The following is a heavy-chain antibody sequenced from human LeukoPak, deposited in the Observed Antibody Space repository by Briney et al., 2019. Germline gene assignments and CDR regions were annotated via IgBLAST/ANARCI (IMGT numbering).Heavy chain of an antibody. J-gene: IGHJ4*02. CDR3: ARTGSTVTMLYPFDH. V-gene: IGHV4-59*01. Sequence: SETLSLTCTVSGGSIRSYYWSWIRQPPGKGLEWIGYIYYSGSTNYNPSLKSRVSISVDTSKNQFSLKLSSVTAADTAVYFCARTGSTVTMLYPFDHWGQGTLVTVSS. D-gene: IGHD4-17*01. CDR2: IYYSGST. CDR1: GGSIRSYY.